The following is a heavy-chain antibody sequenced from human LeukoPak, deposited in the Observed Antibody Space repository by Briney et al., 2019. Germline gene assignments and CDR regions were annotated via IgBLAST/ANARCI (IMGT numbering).Heavy chain of an antibody. CDR2: IYTSGST. Sequence: SETLSLTCTVSGGSTSSYYWSWIRQPAGKGLEWIGRIYTSGSTNYNPSLKSRVTMSVDTSKNQFSLKLSSVTAADTAVYYCASLPYNWNDDFGYWGQGTLVTVSS. V-gene: IGHV4-4*07. D-gene: IGHD1-1*01. CDR3: ASLPYNWNDDFGY. CDR1: GGSTSSYY. J-gene: IGHJ4*02.